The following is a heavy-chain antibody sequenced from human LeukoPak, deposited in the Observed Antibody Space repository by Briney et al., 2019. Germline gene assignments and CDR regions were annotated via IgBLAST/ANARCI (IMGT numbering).Heavy chain of an antibody. CDR3: ARAPPYYYDSSGSFDY. CDR1: GGSISSYY. V-gene: IGHV4-59*01. J-gene: IGHJ4*02. CDR2: IYYSGRT. Sequence: SETLSLTCTVSGGSISSYYWSWIRQPPGKGLEWIGYIYYSGRTNYNPSLKSRVTISVDTSKNQFSLKLSSVTAADTAVYYCARAPPYYYDSSGSFDYWGQGTLVTVSS. D-gene: IGHD3-22*01.